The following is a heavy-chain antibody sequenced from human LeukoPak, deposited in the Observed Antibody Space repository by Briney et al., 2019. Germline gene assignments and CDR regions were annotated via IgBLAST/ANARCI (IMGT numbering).Heavy chain of an antibody. CDR3: ARDPLDY. Sequence: SETLSLTCTVSGGSISSYYWSWIRQPPGKGLEWIGSIYHSGSTYYNPSLKSRVTISVDTSKNQFSLKLSSVTAADTAVYYCARDPLDYWGQGTLVTVSS. V-gene: IGHV4-38-2*02. CDR1: GGSISSYY. CDR2: IYHSGST. J-gene: IGHJ4*02.